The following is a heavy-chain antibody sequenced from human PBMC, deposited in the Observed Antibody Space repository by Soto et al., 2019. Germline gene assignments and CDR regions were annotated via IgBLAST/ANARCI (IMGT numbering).Heavy chain of an antibody. CDR1: GFSISTYG. CDR3: ARWTGYGDS. V-gene: IGHV3-23*01. CDR2: FSGSSGNT. D-gene: IGHD5-12*01. Sequence: EVQLLESGGGLAQPGGSLRLSCAASGFSISTYGVTWVRQAPGKGLEWVSGFSGSSGNTYYADSVKGRFTISRDNSKNTVYLQMNSLSAEDTAVYYCARWTGYGDSWGQGTLVTVSS. J-gene: IGHJ4*02.